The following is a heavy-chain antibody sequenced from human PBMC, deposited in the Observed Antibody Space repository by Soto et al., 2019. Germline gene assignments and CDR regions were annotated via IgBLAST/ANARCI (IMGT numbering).Heavy chain of an antibody. Sequence: SETLSLTCTVSGGSISSGGYYWSWIRQHPGKGLEWIGYIYYSGSTYYNPSLKSRVTISVDTSKNQFSLKLSSVTAADTAVYYCARSVVVVVAANIAAFDIWGQGTMVTVSS. J-gene: IGHJ3*02. CDR3: ARSVVVVVAANIAAFDI. D-gene: IGHD2-15*01. CDR1: GGSISSGGYY. CDR2: IYYSGST. V-gene: IGHV4-31*02.